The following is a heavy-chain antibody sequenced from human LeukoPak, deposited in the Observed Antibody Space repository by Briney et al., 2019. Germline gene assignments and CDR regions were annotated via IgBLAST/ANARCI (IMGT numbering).Heavy chain of an antibody. CDR3: AANSADYNTLGSSYKV. Sequence: NPSETLSLTCTVSGYSISSSYYWGWIRQPPGKGLEWTGSMYYSGSTYYNPSLKSRVTISVDTSKNQFSLKLSSVTAADTAVFYCAANSADYNTLGSSYKVWGQGTLVTVSS. CDR1: GYSISSSYY. V-gene: IGHV4-38-2*02. J-gene: IGHJ4*02. CDR2: MYYSGST. D-gene: IGHD3-10*01.